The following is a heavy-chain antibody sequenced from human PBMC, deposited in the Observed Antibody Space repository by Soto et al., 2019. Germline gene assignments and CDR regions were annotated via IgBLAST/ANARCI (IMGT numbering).Heavy chain of an antibody. CDR2: IYSGGST. D-gene: IGHD3-22*01. CDR3: ARYYYDSSGPLSDY. Sequence: GGSLRLSCAASGFTVSSNYMSWVRQAPGKGLEWVSVIYSGGSTYYADSVKGRFTISRHNSKNTLYLQMNSLRAEDTAVYYCARYYYDSSGPLSDYWGQGTLVTVSS. J-gene: IGHJ4*02. V-gene: IGHV3-53*04. CDR1: GFTVSSNY.